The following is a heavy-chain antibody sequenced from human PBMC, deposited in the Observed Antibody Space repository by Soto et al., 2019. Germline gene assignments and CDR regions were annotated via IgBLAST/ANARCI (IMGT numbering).Heavy chain of an antibody. Sequence: SETLSLTCTVSGGSISSGDYYWSWIRQPPGKGLEWIGYIYYGGSTYYNPSLKSRVTISVDTSKNQFSLKLSSVTAADTAVYYCARDRRDSSGYSYWGQGTLVTVSS. CDR2: IYYGGST. D-gene: IGHD3-22*01. CDR3: ARDRRDSSGYSY. V-gene: IGHV4-30-4*01. CDR1: GGSISSGDYY. J-gene: IGHJ4*02.